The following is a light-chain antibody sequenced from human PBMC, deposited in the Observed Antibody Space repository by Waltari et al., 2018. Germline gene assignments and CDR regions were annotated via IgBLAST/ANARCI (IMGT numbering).Light chain of an antibody. V-gene: IGKV1-33*01. Sequence: DIQMTQSPSSLSASVGDRITITCQASQAINNYLNWYQQRPGKAPKLLIYDASNLQTGVPSRFSGSGSGTDFSFTISSLQPEDIATYYCQQYGNLPVTLGQGTRLEI. J-gene: IGKJ5*01. CDR3: QQYGNLPVT. CDR2: DAS. CDR1: QAINNY.